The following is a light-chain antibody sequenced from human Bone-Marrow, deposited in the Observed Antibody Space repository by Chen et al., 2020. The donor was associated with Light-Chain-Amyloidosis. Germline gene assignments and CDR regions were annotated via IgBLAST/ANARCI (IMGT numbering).Light chain of an antibody. CDR1: SSDVGSYNL. CDR2: EDN. CDR3: CSYGGRGSLDVM. J-gene: IGLJ3*02. Sequence: QSALTQPASVSGSPGQSITISCTETSSDVGSYNLVSWYQQHPDKAPKLMIYEDNIRPSGVSSRFSGSKSGNTAALTISGLQAEDQADYYCCSYGGRGSLDVMFGGGTKLTVL. V-gene: IGLV2-23*01.